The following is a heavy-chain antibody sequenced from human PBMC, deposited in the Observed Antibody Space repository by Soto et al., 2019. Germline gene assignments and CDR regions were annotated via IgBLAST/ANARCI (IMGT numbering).Heavy chain of an antibody. CDR1: GFSISSYY. Sequence: SETLSLTCTVSGFSISSYYWSWIRQPPGKGLEWIGYIYYSGSTNYNPSLKGRVTISVDTSKNQFSLKLSSVTAADTAVYYCARTLHIYYYYGMDVWGQGTTVTVSS. J-gene: IGHJ6*02. CDR3: ARTLHIYYYYGMDV. CDR2: IYYSGST. V-gene: IGHV4-59*01.